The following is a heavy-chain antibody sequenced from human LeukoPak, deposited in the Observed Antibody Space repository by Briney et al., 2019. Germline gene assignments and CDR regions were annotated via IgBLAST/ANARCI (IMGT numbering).Heavy chain of an antibody. CDR3: AKVQGDILADPFDY. CDR1: GFTFDDYA. CDR2: ISCDSGSI. J-gene: IGHJ4*02. Sequence: PGGSLRLSCAASGFTFDDYAMHWVRQAPGKGLEWVSGISCDSGSIYHADSVEGRFTISRDNAKNSLYLQMNSLKIEDTALYYGAKVQGDILADPFDYWGQGTLVTVSS. V-gene: IGHV3-9*01. D-gene: IGHD3-9*01.